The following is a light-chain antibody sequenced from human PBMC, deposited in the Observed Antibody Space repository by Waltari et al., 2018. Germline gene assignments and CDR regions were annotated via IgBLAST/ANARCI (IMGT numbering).Light chain of an antibody. J-gene: IGLJ2*01. V-gene: IGLV2-11*01. CDR1: SSDVGLYNY. CDR3: CSYGGATLI. Sequence: QSALTQPRSVSGSPGQSVAISCTGTSSDVGLYNYVSWYQQYPGKAPKLMIYEVPKRPSRVPDRFSCSKSGNTASLTISGLQAEDEADYYCCSYGGATLIFGGGTRLTVL. CDR2: EVP.